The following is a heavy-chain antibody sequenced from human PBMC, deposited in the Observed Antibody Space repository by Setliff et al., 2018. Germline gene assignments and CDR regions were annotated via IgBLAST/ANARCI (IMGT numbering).Heavy chain of an antibody. CDR3: ARIHLLLWFGELLSGWSDP. CDR2: IYYSGST. CDR1: GGSISSSSYY. V-gene: IGHV4-39*07. J-gene: IGHJ5*02. Sequence: SETLSLTCTVSGGSISSSSYYWGWIRQPPGKGLEWIGSIYYSGSTYYNPSLKSRVTISADTSKNQFSLKLSSVTAADTAVYYCARIHLLLWFGELLSGWSDPWGQGTLVTVSS. D-gene: IGHD3-10*01.